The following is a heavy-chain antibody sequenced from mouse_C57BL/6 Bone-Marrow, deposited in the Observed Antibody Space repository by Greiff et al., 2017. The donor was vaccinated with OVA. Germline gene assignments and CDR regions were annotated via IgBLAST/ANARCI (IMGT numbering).Heavy chain of an antibody. CDR1: GYSITSDY. CDR3: ARSVTMITTYYFDY. Sequence: EVHLVESGPGLAKPSQTLSLTCSVTGYSITSDYWNWIRKFPGNKLEYMGYISYSGSTYYNPSLNSRNSITRDTAKNQYYLQLNSVTTEDTATYYCARSVTMITTYYFDYWGQGTTLTVSS. D-gene: IGHD2-4*01. V-gene: IGHV3-8*01. J-gene: IGHJ2*01. CDR2: ISYSGST.